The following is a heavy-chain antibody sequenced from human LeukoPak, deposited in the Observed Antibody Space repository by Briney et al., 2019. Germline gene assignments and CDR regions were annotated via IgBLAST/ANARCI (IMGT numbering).Heavy chain of an antibody. CDR2: ISSSGSTI. J-gene: IGHJ3*02. CDR3: ARVLCGGDCWGGRGAFDI. D-gene: IGHD2-21*02. V-gene: IGHV3-48*03. Sequence: GGSLRLSCAASGFTFSSYEMNWVRQAPGKGLEWVSYISSSGSTIYYADSVKGRFTISRDNAENSLYLQMNSLRAEDTAVYYCARVLCGGDCWGGRGAFDIWGQGTMVTVSS. CDR1: GFTFSSYE.